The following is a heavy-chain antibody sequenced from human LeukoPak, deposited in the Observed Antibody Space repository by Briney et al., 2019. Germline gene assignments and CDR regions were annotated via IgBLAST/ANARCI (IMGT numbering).Heavy chain of an antibody. CDR3: ARHRDYSSSDY. V-gene: IGHV4-34*01. Sequence: PSETLSLTCAVYGGSFSGYYWSWIRQPPGKGLEWIGEINHSGSTYYNPSLKSRVTISVDTSKNQFSLRLSSVSAADTPVYYCARHRDYSSSDYWGQGTLVTVSP. J-gene: IGHJ4*02. D-gene: IGHD6-6*01. CDR2: INHSGST. CDR1: GGSFSGYY.